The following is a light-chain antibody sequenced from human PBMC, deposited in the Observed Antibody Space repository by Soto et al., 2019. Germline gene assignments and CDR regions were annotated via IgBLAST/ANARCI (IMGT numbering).Light chain of an antibody. Sequence: DIQMTQSPSTLSASVGDRVTITCRASQRISRGLAWFQPKPGKVPKLLIYDASSLESGVPSRFSGSGSGTEFTLTISSLQPDDFATYYCQQYDSYPWMFGQGTQVEIK. J-gene: IGKJ1*01. CDR1: QRISRG. CDR2: DAS. V-gene: IGKV1-5*01. CDR3: QQYDSYPWM.